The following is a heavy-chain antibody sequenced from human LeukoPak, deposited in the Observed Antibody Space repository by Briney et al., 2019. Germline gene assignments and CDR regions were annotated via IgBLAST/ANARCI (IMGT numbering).Heavy chain of an antibody. CDR1: CGSISSGGYY. J-gene: IGHJ3*02. CDR2: IYYSGST. CDR3: ARWLADIVVVPAASDAFDI. Sequence: SAALSLSCTVSCGSISSGGYYWSWIRQHPGKGLEWIGYIYYSGSTYYNPSRKSRVTISVDTSKTQFSLKLSSVTAADTAVYYCARWLADIVVVPAASDAFDIWGQGTMVTVSS. D-gene: IGHD2-2*01. V-gene: IGHV4-31*03.